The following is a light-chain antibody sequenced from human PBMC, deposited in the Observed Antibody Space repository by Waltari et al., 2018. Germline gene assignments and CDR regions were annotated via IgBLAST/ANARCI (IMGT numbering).Light chain of an antibody. J-gene: IGKJ5*01. CDR2: WAS. Sequence: DIVMTQSPDSLAVSLGERATINCKSSQSVLYNSNNKNSLAWYQQKPGQPPQLIIYWASTRESGVPDRFSGSGSGTDFTLNISSLHAEDVAVYYCQQYYSTITFGQGTRLEIK. CDR1: QSVLYNSNNKNS. CDR3: QQYYSTIT. V-gene: IGKV4-1*01.